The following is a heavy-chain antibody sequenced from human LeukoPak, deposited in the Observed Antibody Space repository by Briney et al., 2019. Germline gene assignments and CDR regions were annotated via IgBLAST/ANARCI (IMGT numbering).Heavy chain of an antibody. Sequence: GGSLRLSCAASGFTFSDYWMNWVRQAPGKGLEWVANIDQDGSSEYYVGSVQGRFTISRDNAKNSLYPQMNSLRAEDTAVYYCARGDWAPFDYWGQGSLLTVSS. D-gene: IGHD2-21*02. J-gene: IGHJ4*02. V-gene: IGHV3-7*01. CDR2: IDQDGSSE. CDR1: GFTFSDYW. CDR3: ARGDWAPFDY.